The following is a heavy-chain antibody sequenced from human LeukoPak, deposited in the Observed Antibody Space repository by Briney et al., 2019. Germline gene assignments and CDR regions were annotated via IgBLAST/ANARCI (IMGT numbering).Heavy chain of an antibody. CDR1: GGTFSSYA. CDR2: IIPIFGTA. CDR3: ASFGRVGWSGEPRYYRYFDL. J-gene: IGHJ2*01. Sequence: SVKVSCKASGGTFSSYAISWVRQAPGQGLEWMGGIIPIFGTANYAQKFQGRVTITADESTSTAYMELSSLRSEDTAVYYCASFGRVGWSGEPRYYRYFDLWGRGTLVTVSS. V-gene: IGHV1-69*01. D-gene: IGHD3-3*01.